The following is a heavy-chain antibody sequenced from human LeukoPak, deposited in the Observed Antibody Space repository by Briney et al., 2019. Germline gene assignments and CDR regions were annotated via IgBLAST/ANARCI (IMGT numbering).Heavy chain of an antibody. V-gene: IGHV4-34*01. CDR3: ARAVAAKYYFDY. J-gene: IGHJ4*02. CDR2: INHSGST. D-gene: IGHD6-13*01. CDR1: GGSFSGYY. Sequence: SETLSLTCAVYGGSFSGYYWSWIRQPPGKGLEWIGEINHSGSTNYNPSLKSRVTISVDTSKNQFSQKLSSVTAADTAVYYCARAVAAKYYFDYWGQGTLVTVSS.